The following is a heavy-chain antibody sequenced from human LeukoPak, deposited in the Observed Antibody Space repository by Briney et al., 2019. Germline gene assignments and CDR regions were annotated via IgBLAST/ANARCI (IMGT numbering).Heavy chain of an antibody. D-gene: IGHD3-22*01. V-gene: IGHV3-53*01. CDR1: DLPVSINY. J-gene: IGHJ4*02. CDR3: ARARHDYASSGYFGY. Sequence: GGSLRLSCAASDLPVSINYMTWVRQAPGKGLEWVSVIYSGGTTFYADSVKGRFTISRDNAKNSLYLQMNSLRAEDTAVYYCARARHDYASSGYFGYWGQGTLVTVSS. CDR2: IYSGGTT.